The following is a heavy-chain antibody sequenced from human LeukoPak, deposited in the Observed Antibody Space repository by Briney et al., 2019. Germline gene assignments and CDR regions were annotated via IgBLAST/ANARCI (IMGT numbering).Heavy chain of an antibody. J-gene: IGHJ6*02. CDR1: GGSISSSSYY. V-gene: IGHV4-39*01. CDR2: TYYSGSP. CDR3: ARLADYGMDV. Sequence: PSETLSPTCTVSGGSISSSSYYWGWIRQPPGKGLEWIGSTYYSGSPYYNPSLKSRVTISVDTSKNQFSLKLSSVTAADTAVYYCARLADYGMDVWGQGTTVTVSS.